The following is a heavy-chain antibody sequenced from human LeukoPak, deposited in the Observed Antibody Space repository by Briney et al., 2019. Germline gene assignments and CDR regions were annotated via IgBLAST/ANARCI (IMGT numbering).Heavy chain of an antibody. CDR2: INHSGST. J-gene: IGHJ4*02. Sequence: SETLSLTCAVYGGSLSGYYWSWIRQPPGKGLEWIGEINHSGSTNYNPSLKSRVTISVDTSKNQFSLKLSSVTAADTAVYYCARLGYCSGGSCAIDYWGQGTLVTVSS. CDR3: ARLGYCSGGSCAIDY. D-gene: IGHD2-15*01. CDR1: GGSLSGYY. V-gene: IGHV4-34*01.